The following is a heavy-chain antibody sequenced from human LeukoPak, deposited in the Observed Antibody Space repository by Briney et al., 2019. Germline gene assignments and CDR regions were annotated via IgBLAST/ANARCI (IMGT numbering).Heavy chain of an antibody. J-gene: IGHJ4*02. V-gene: IGHV1-2*02. D-gene: IGHD3-16*01. CDR3: ARDRSTLGDFDY. Sequence: GASVKVSCKASGYTFTGYYMHWVRQAPGQGLEWMGWINPNSGGTNYAQKFQGRVTMTRDTSISTAYMELSRLRSDDTGVYYCARDRSTLGDFDYWGQATLVTVCS. CDR2: INPNSGGT. CDR1: GYTFTGYY.